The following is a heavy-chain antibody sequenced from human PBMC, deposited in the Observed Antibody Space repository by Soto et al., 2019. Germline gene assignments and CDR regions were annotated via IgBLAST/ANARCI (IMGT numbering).Heavy chain of an antibody. CDR1: GYTFTGSF. D-gene: IGHD3-3*01. Sequence: APVKGSCKTSGYTFTGSFMHWGRQAPGQGLEWMGWINPNSGGTNYAQKFQGWVTMTRDTSISTAYMELSRLRSDDTAVYYCARGKRITILDVWGQGTTVTVSS. CDR2: INPNSGGT. V-gene: IGHV1-2*04. CDR3: ARGKRITILDV. J-gene: IGHJ6*02.